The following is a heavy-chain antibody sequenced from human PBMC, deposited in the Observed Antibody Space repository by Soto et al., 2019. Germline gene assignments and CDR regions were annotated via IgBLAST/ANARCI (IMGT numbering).Heavy chain of an antibody. CDR3: AKDLGGRLFPREYNSSPTAPVYFDY. CDR1: GFTFSSYA. J-gene: IGHJ4*02. V-gene: IGHV3-23*01. Sequence: EVQLLQSGGGLVQPGGSLRLSCAASGFTFSSYAMSWVRQAPGKGLEWVSAISGISGSTYYADSLEGRFTISRDNSKNTLYLQMNSLRAEDTAVYYFAKDLGGRLFPREYNSSPTAPVYFDYWGQGTLVTVSS. CDR2: ISGISGST. D-gene: IGHD6-6*01.